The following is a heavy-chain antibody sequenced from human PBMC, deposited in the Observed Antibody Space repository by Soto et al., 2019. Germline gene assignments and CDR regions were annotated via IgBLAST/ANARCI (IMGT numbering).Heavy chain of an antibody. CDR2: MNPNSGNT. J-gene: IGHJ6*02. D-gene: IGHD3-22*01. Sequence: ASVKVSCKASGYTFTSYDINWVRQATGQGLEWMGWMNPNSGNTGYAQKFQGRVTMTRNTSISTAYMELSSLRSEDTAVYYCARERRTYYYDSSGSTLYYYYYGMDACGQGXTVTVSS. V-gene: IGHV1-8*01. CDR1: GYTFTSYD. CDR3: ARERRTYYYDSSGSTLYYYYYGMDA.